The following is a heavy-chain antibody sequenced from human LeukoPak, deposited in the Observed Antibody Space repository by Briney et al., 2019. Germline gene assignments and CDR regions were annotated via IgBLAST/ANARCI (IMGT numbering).Heavy chain of an antibody. J-gene: IGHJ4*02. Sequence: SETLSLTCAVYGGSFSGYYWSWIRQPPGKGLEWIGEINHSGSTNYNPSLKSRVTISVDTSKNQFSLKLTSVTAADTAVYYCARLDFAFAGFDYWGQGTLVTVSS. CDR3: ARLDFAFAGFDY. D-gene: IGHD3-9*01. CDR2: INHSGST. V-gene: IGHV4-34*01. CDR1: GGSFSGYY.